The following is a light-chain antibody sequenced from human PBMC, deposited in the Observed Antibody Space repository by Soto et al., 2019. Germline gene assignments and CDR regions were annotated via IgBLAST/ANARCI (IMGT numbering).Light chain of an antibody. CDR3: QTWGTGYVV. V-gene: IGLV4-69*01. CDR1: SGHSTYT. CDR2: LNSDGSH. J-gene: IGLJ2*01. Sequence: QLVLTQSPSASASLGASVKLTCTLSSGHSTYTIAWHQQQPEKGPRYLMNLNSDGSHTKGDGNPDRFSGSSSGAERYLTISSLQSEDETDYYCQTWGTGYVVFGGGTKVTVL.